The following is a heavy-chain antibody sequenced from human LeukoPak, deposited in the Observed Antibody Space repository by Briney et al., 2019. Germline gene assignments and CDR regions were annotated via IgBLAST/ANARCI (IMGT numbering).Heavy chain of an antibody. J-gene: IGHJ4*02. CDR3: AKDILGYCSSTSCYSYFDY. V-gene: IGHV3-30*02. CDR1: GFTFSSYG. Sequence: GGSLRLSCAASGFTFSSYGMHWVRQAPGKGLEWVAVIWYGGSNKYYADSVKGRFTISRDNSKNTLYLQMTSLRAEDTAVYYCAKDILGYCSSTSCYSYFDYWGQGTLVTVSS. D-gene: IGHD2-2*01. CDR2: IWYGGSNK.